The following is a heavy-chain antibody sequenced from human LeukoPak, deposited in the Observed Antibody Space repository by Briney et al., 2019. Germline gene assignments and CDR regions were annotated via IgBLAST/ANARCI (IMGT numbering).Heavy chain of an antibody. CDR3: VRDFSCSGGSCPLFDA. D-gene: IGHD2-15*01. V-gene: IGHV3-74*01. CDR2: IKNEGSNT. J-gene: IGHJ4*02. Sequence: GRSLRLSCAASGVTFSRYWMHWVRHAPGKGLVWVSRIKNEGSNTTYADSVKGRFTISRDNAKNTLYLQMSSLRAEDTAIYYCVRDFSCSGGSCPLFDAWGQETLVSVSS. CDR1: GVTFSRYW.